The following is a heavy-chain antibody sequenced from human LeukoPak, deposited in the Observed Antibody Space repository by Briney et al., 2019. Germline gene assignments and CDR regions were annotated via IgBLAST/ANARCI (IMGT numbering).Heavy chain of an antibody. D-gene: IGHD2-2*01. CDR3: ARGPLGYCSSTSCSRQYNWFDP. J-gene: IGHJ5*02. V-gene: IGHV4-34*01. Sequence: SETLSLTCAVYGGAFSGYYWSWVRQPPGHGLEWIGEINHSGTTNYNPSLKSRVTISVDTSKNQFSLKLSSVTAADTAVYYCARGPLGYCSSTSCSRQYNWFDPWGQGTLVTVSS. CDR2: INHSGTT. CDR1: GGAFSGYY.